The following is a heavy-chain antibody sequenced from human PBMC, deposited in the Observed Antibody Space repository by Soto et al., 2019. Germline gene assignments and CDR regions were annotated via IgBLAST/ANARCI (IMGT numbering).Heavy chain of an antibody. Sequence: PGESLKISCKGSGYSFTSYWIGWVRQMPGKGLEWMGIIYPGDSDTRYSPSFQGQVTISADKSISTAYLQWSSLKASDTAMYYCARQYEAYCGGDCYSDAFDIWGQGTMVTVSS. CDR3: ARQYEAYCGGDCYSDAFDI. V-gene: IGHV5-51*01. CDR1: GYSFTSYW. D-gene: IGHD2-21*02. J-gene: IGHJ3*02. CDR2: IYPGDSDT.